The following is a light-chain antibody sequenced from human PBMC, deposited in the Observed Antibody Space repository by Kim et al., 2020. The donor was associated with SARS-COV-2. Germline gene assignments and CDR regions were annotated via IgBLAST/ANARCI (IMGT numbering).Light chain of an antibody. CDR1: QSVVYSSNNNNY. CDR3: QQYYASPWT. Sequence: STRHCKSSQSVVYSSNNNNYLAWYQQKPGQPPKLLIYWASTRESGVPDRFSGSGSGTDFTLTIIGLQAEDVAVYYCQQYYASPWTFGQGTKVDIK. V-gene: IGKV4-1*01. CDR2: WAS. J-gene: IGKJ1*01.